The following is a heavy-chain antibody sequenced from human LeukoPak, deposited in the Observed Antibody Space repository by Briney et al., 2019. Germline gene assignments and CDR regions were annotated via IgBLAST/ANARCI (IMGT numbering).Heavy chain of an antibody. J-gene: IGHJ4*02. D-gene: IGHD2-15*01. V-gene: IGHV3-21*01. CDR3: ARGCGGNCYLNDY. CDR2: VSPSSSYI. Sequence: GGSLRLSCAASGFSFSSYSMNWVRQAPWKGLEGVSSVSPSSSYIYYADSVKGRFTVSRDNAKNSLYLQMNSLRAEDTAVYYCARGCGGNCYLNDYWGQGTLVTVSS. CDR1: GFSFSSYS.